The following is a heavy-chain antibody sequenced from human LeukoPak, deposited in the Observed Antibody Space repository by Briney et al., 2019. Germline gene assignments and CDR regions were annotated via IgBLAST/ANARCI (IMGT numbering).Heavy chain of an antibody. J-gene: IGHJ6*03. CDR1: GDSISSGSYY. Sequence: SETLSLTCTVSGDSISSGSYYWSWIRQPAGKGLEWIGSIYYTGSTYYNPSLKSRVTISVDTSKNQFSLKLSSVTAADTAVYYCARRHSSSFGYMDVWGKGTTVTVSS. V-gene: IGHV4-39*01. CDR2: IYYTGST. CDR3: ARRHSSSFGYMDV. D-gene: IGHD6-6*01.